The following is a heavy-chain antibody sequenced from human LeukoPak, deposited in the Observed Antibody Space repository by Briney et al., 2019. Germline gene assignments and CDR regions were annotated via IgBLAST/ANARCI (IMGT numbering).Heavy chain of an antibody. CDR1: GFTFSSYW. CDR2: IKQDGSEK. J-gene: IGHJ6*03. CDR3: ARGRGAPANRDFYFYYYMDV. V-gene: IGHV3-7*01. Sequence: GGSLRLSCAASGFTFSSYWMSWVRQAPGKGLEWVANIKQDGSEKYYVDSVKGRFTISRDNAKNSLYLQMNSLRAEDMAVYYCARGRGAPANRDFYFYYYMDVWGKGTTVTVSS. D-gene: IGHD4/OR15-4a*01.